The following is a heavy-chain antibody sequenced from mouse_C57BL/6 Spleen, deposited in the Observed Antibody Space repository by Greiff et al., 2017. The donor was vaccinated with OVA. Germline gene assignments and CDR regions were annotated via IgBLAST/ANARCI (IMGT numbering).Heavy chain of an antibody. CDR3: ARFPFIYYGKDY. V-gene: IGHV1-26*01. D-gene: IGHD2-1*01. CDR1: GYTFTDYY. J-gene: IGHJ2*01. CDR2: INPNNGGT. Sequence: EVQLQQSGPELVKPGASVKISCKASGYTFTDYYMNWVKQSHGKSLEWIGDINPNNGGTSYNQKFKGKATLTVDKSSSTAYMELRSLTSEDSAVYYCARFPFIYYGKDYWGQGTTLTVSS.